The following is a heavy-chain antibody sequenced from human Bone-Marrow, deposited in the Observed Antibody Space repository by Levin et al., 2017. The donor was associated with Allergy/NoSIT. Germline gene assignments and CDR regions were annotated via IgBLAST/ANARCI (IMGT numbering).Heavy chain of an antibody. D-gene: IGHD3-16*02. Sequence: KASETLSLTCTVSGGSISSGGYYWSWIRQHPGKGLEWIGYIYNSGSPYYNPSLKSRVTMSADTSKNQFSLKLSSVTAADTAVYYCAREQRITFGGVFVTGGELARRYYFDYWGQGTLVTVSS. CDR1: GGSISSGGYY. CDR3: AREQRITFGGVFVTGGELARRYYFDY. J-gene: IGHJ4*02. CDR2: IYNSGSP. V-gene: IGHV4-31*03.